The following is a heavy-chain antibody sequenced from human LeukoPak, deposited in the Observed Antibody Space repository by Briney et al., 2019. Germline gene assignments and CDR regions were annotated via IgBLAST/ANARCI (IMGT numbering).Heavy chain of an antibody. D-gene: IGHD3-10*01. V-gene: IGHV5-10-1*01. CDR2: IDPSDSYT. J-gene: IGHJ6*02. CDR1: GYSFTSYW. CDR3: ARLRYYYGSGRAGAYGMDV. Sequence: GESRKISGKGSGYSFTSYWISWVRPMPGQGLEWIGRIDPSDSYTNYSPSFQGHVTISADKSISTAYLQWSSLKASDTAMYYCARLRYYYGSGRAGAYGMDVWGQGTTVTVSS.